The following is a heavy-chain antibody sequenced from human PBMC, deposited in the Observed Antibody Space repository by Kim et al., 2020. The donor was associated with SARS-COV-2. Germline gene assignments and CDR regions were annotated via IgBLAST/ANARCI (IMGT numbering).Heavy chain of an antibody. D-gene: IGHD3-16*01. CDR1: GFTFSSYG. CDR3: ARDMGVNTEDFDY. J-gene: IGHJ4*02. CDR2: IWYDGSNK. Sequence: GGSLRLSCAASGFTFSSYGMHWVRQAPGKGLEWVAVIWYDGSNKYYADSVKGRFTISRDNSKNTLYLQMNSLRAEDTAVYYCARDMGVNTEDFDYWGQGTLVTVSS. V-gene: IGHV3-33*01.